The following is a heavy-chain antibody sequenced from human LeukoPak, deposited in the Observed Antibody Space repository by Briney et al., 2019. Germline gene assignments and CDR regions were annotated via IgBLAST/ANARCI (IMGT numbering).Heavy chain of an antibody. V-gene: IGHV3-7*01. CDR1: GFTFSRYW. CDR3: AREGLAAATDY. Sequence: GSLRLSCATSGFTFSRYWMRWVRQAPGQGLEWVANIKPDGREKNYVDSLRGRFTISRDNARNSLYLQMNSLRDEDTAVYYCAREGLAAATDYWGQGTLVTVSS. CDR2: IKPDGREK. J-gene: IGHJ4*02. D-gene: IGHD6-13*01.